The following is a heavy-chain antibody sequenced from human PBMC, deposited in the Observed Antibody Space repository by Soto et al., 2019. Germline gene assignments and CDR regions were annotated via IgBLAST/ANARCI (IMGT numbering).Heavy chain of an antibody. J-gene: IGHJ5*02. Sequence: ASVKVSCKASGYTFTSYGISWVRQAPGQGLEWMGWISAYNGNTNYAQKLQGRVTMTTGTSTSTAYMELRSLRSDDTAVYYCATSRWGGSWLRAENWFDPWGQGTLVTVSS. V-gene: IGHV1-18*04. CDR1: GYTFTSYG. CDR3: ATSRWGGSWLRAENWFDP. CDR2: ISAYNGNT. D-gene: IGHD1-26*01.